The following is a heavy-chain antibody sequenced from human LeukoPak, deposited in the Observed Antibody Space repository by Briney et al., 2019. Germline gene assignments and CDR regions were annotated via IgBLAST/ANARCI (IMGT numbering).Heavy chain of an antibody. J-gene: IGHJ4*02. CDR2: ISNDGSTK. Sequence: GGSLRLSCAASGFTFSSYGMHWVRQAPGKGLEWVAFISNDGSTKYYADSVRGRFTISRDNSKNTLYLQMNSLRAEDTAIYSCANDYSSSWFFDYWGQGTLATVSS. V-gene: IGHV3-30*18. CDR3: ANDYSSSWFFDY. D-gene: IGHD6-13*01. CDR1: GFTFSSYG.